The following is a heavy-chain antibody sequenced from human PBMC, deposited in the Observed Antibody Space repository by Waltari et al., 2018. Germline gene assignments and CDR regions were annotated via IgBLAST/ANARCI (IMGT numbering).Heavy chain of an antibody. J-gene: IGHJ4*02. CDR1: GYTFTGYY. Sequence: QVQLVQSGAEVKKPGASVKVSCKADGYTFTGYYMHWVSRAPGQGLEWMGWINPNSGGTNYAQKFQGRVTMTRDTSISTAYMELSRLRSDDTAVYYCAREPIYRMATTDCPFDYWGQGTLVTVSS. V-gene: IGHV1-2*02. D-gene: IGHD1-1*01. CDR2: INPNSGGT. CDR3: AREPIYRMATTDCPFDY.